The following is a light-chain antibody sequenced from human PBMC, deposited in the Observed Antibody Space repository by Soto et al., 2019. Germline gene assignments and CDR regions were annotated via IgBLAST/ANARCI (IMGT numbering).Light chain of an antibody. Sequence: QSVLTQPRSVSGSPGQSVTISCTGTSSDVDDYNYVSWYQQHPDTAPKLMIYDVTKRPSGVPDRFSGSKSGNTAALTISGLQVEDEADYYCCSYTSSSTYVFGTGTKLTVL. CDR3: CSYTSSSTYV. CDR1: SSDVDDYNY. CDR2: DVT. J-gene: IGLJ1*01. V-gene: IGLV2-11*01.